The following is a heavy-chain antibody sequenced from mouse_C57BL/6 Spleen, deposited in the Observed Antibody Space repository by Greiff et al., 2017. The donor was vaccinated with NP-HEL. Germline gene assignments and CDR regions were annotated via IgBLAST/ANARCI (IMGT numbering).Heavy chain of an antibody. D-gene: IGHD1-1*01. CDR3: ASTPVLDCYFDV. Sequence: QVQLQQPGAELVRPGSSVKLSCKASGYTFTSYWMHWVKQRPIQGLEWIGNIDPSDSETHYNQKFKDKATLTVDKSSSTAYMQLSSLTSEDSAVYYCASTPVLDCYFDVWGTGTTVTVSS. CDR2: IDPSDSET. J-gene: IGHJ1*03. V-gene: IGHV1-52*01. CDR1: GYTFTSYW.